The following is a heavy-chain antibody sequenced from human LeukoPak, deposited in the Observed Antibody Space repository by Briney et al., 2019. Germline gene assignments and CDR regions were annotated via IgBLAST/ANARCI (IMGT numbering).Heavy chain of an antibody. CDR3: ARARYCSSTSCYGRLVSWFDP. D-gene: IGHD2-2*01. Sequence: ASVKVSCKASGYTFTSYAMHWGAPGPGQRLEWMGWINAGNGNTKYSQKFQGRVTITRDTSASTAYMELSSLRSEDTAVYYCARARYCSSTSCYGRLVSWFDPWGQGTLVTVSS. CDR1: GYTFTSYA. V-gene: IGHV1-3*01. J-gene: IGHJ5*02. CDR2: INAGNGNT.